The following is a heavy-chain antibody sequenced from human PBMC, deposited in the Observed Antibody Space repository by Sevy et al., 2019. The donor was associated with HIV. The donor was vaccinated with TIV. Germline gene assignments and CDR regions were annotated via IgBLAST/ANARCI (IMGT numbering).Heavy chain of an antibody. D-gene: IGHD3-22*01. Sequence: GGSLRLSCAASGFTFSNYYMSWIRQAPGKGLEWVSTFSSSGSTINYADSVKGRFTISRDNAKNSLYLQMNSLRAEDTAVYYCARPKRITRIVVVTPNWFDPWGQGTLVTVSS. CDR3: ARPKRITRIVVVTPNWFDP. V-gene: IGHV3-11*01. CDR2: FSSSGSTI. J-gene: IGHJ5*02. CDR1: GFTFSNYY.